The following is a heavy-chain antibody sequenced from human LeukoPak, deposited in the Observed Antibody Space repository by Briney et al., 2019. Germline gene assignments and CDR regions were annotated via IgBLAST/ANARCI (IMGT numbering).Heavy chain of an antibody. CDR1: GYTFTSYY. J-gene: IGHJ4*02. V-gene: IGHV1-46*01. CDR3: ARDASWQLVRY. D-gene: IGHD6-6*01. CDR2: INPSGGST. Sequence: GASVKVSCKASGYTFTSYYMHWVRQAPGQGLEWMGIINPSGGSTSYAQKLQGRVTMTRDTSTSTVYMELSSLRSEDTAVYYCARDASWQLVRYWGQGTLVTVSS.